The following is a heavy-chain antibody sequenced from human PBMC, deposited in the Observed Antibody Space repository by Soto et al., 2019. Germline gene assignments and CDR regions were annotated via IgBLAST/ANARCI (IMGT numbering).Heavy chain of an antibody. D-gene: IGHD3-22*01. J-gene: IGHJ4*02. V-gene: IGHV1-3*01. Sequence: ALVKVSCKASGYTFTRYAMHWVRQDPGQRLEWMGWINAGNGNTEYSQKFQGRVTITRDTSASTAYMDLSSLRSEDTAVYYCARGERYYYDTSGYFGFDYWGQGTLVTVSS. CDR1: GYTFTRYA. CDR2: INAGNGNT. CDR3: ARGERYYYDTSGYFGFDY.